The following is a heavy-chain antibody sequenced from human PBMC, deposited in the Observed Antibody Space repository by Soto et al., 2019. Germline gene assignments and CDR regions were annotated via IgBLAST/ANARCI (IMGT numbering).Heavy chain of an antibody. CDR3: AGPTYSSSWYDAFDI. D-gene: IGHD6-13*01. V-gene: IGHV1-69*12. Sequence: QVQLVQSGAEVKKPGSSVKVSCKASGGTFSSYAISWVRQAPGQGLEWMGGIIPIFGTANYAQKFQGRVTITADESTSTDYMELSSLRSEETAVYYCAGPTYSSSWYDAFDIWGQGTMVTVSS. CDR2: IIPIFGTA. CDR1: GGTFSSYA. J-gene: IGHJ3*02.